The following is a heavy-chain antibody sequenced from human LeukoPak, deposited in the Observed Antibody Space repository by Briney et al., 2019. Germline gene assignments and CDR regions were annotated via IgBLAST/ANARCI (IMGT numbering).Heavy chain of an antibody. CDR1: GFTFSSYG. CDR3: ARTEDYGDYGFDY. CDR2: IWYDGSNK. Sequence: GGSLRLSCAASGFTFSSYGMHWVRQAPGKGLEWVAVIWYDGSNKYYADSVKGRFTISRDNSKNTLYLQMNSLRAEDTAVYYCARTEDYGDYGFDYWGQGTLVTVSS. D-gene: IGHD4-17*01. J-gene: IGHJ4*02. V-gene: IGHV3-33*01.